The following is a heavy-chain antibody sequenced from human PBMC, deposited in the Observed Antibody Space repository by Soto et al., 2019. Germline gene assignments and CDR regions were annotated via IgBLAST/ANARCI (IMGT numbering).Heavy chain of an antibody. CDR2: VYWDDDK. CDR3: AHSSSRWPLGY. V-gene: IGHV2-5*02. J-gene: IGHJ4*02. CDR1: GFSLSTSGVG. Sequence: QITLKESGPTLVKPTQTLTLTCTFSGFSLSTSGVGVVWLRQPPGKALEWLALVYWDDDKRYSPSLKSRLTIPQDASKNQVVLTMNNMDHVATATYYCAHSSSRWPLGYWGQGALVTVSS. D-gene: IGHD4-17*01.